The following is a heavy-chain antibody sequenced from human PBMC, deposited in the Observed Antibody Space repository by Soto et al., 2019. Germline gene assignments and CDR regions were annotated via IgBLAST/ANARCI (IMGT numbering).Heavy chain of an antibody. CDR1: GYTFTSYG. CDR2: VNAYNGNT. Sequence: QVQLVQSGAEVKKPGASVKVSCKASGYTFTSYGISWVRQAPGQGLEWMGWVNAYNGNTTDAQKFQGRVTMTTDTSTSTAYMELRSVRSDDTAVYYCAREAVSGRTGFDYWGQGTLVTVSS. D-gene: IGHD6-19*01. V-gene: IGHV1-18*01. J-gene: IGHJ4*02. CDR3: AREAVSGRTGFDY.